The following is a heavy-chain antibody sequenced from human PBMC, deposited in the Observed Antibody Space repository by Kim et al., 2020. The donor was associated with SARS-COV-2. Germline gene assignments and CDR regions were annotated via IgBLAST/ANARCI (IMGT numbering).Heavy chain of an antibody. Sequence: VDAGKGRITISRDNAKNSLYLQMNSPRAEDTAVYYCARGRRSAAYRGFDYWGHGTLVTVSS. D-gene: IGHD3-3*01. J-gene: IGHJ4*01. V-gene: IGHV3-7*01. CDR3: ARGRRSAAYRGFDY.